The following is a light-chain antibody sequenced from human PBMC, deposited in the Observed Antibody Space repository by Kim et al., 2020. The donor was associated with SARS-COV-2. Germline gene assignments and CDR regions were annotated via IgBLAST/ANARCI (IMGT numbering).Light chain of an antibody. CDR3: QAWERSTAFYV. V-gene: IGLV3-1*01. CDR2: QDS. Sequence: SYELTQPPSVSVSPGQTASITCSGDKLGDKYACWYQQKPGQSPVLVIYQDSKRPSGIPERFSGSNSGNTATLTISGTQAMDEADYYCQAWERSTAFYVFG. J-gene: IGLJ1*01. CDR1: KLGDKY.